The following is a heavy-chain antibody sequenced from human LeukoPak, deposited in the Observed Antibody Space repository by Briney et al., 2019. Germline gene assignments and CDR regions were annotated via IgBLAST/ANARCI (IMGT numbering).Heavy chain of an antibody. D-gene: IGHD5-24*01. CDR1: GFTFSGSA. J-gene: IGHJ4*02. V-gene: IGHV3-73*01. CDR2: IRSKANSHAT. CDR3: SPTRDGYNHPFDY. Sequence: GGSLRLSCAASGFTFSGSAMHWVRQASGKGLEWVGRIRSKANSHATAYAASVKGRFTISRDDSKNTAYLQMNSLKTEDTAVYYCSPTRDGYNHPFDYWGQGTLVTVSS.